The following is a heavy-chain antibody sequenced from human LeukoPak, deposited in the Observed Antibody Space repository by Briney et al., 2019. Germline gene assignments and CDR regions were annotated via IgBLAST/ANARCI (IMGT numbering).Heavy chain of an antibody. V-gene: IGHV4-34*01. Sequence: SETLSLTCAVYGESFSGYYWSWIRQPPGKGLEWIGEINHSGSTNYNPSLKSRVTISVDTSKNQFSLKLSSVTAADTAVYYCARPRKRDAGYSSSWYGLYFDYWGQGTLVTVSS. J-gene: IGHJ4*02. CDR3: ARPRKRDAGYSSSWYGLYFDY. CDR2: INHSGST. CDR1: GESFSGYY. D-gene: IGHD6-13*01.